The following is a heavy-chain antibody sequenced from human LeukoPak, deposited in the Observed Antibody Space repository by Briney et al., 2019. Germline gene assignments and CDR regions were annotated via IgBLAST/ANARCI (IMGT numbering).Heavy chain of an antibody. CDR2: INPNSGGT. J-gene: IGHJ4*02. CDR3: ARDWDIVVVPAAIPFDY. Sequence: APVKVSCKASGYTFTGYYMHWVRQAPGQGLEWMGWINPNSGGTNYAQKFQGRVTMTRDTSISTAYMELSRLRSDDTAVYYCARDWDIVVVPAAIPFDYWGQGTLVTVSS. CDR1: GYTFTGYY. V-gene: IGHV1-2*02. D-gene: IGHD2-2*01.